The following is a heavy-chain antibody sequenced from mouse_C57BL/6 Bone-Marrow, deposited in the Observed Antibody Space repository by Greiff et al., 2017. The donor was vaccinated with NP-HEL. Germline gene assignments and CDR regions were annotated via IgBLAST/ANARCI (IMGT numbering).Heavy chain of an antibody. V-gene: IGHV1-15*01. D-gene: IGHD3-1*01. CDR3: TRRAAYYFDY. CDR1: GYTFTDYE. Sequence: QVQLQQSGAELVRPGASVTLSCKASGYTFTDYEMHWVKQTPVPGLEWIGAIDPETGGTAYNQKFKGKAILTADKSSSTAYMELRSLTSEDSAVYYCTRRAAYYFDYWGQGTTLTVSS. J-gene: IGHJ2*01. CDR2: IDPETGGT.